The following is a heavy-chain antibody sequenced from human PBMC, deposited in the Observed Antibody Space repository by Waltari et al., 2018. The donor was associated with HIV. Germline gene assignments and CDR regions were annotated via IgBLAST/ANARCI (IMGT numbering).Heavy chain of an antibody. D-gene: IGHD6-6*01. CDR2: ISSSGNFK. CDR1: GFSFNGLR. Sequence: EVQLVESGGGPVKPGEYLMLSCVKSGFSFNGLRLNWVRQAPGKGPEWVSSISSSGNFKHYADAVKGRFTISRDNAENSLYLQMNGLRAEDTAIYYCARDSRGSTWSLNWFDPWGQGTLVTVSS. CDR3: ARDSRGSTWSLNWFDP. V-gene: IGHV3-21*02. J-gene: IGHJ5*02.